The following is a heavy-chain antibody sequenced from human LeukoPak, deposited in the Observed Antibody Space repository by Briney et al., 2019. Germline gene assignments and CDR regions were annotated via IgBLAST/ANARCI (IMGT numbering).Heavy chain of an antibody. D-gene: IGHD1-26*01. Sequence: GGSLRLSCAASGFTFSSYGMHWVRQAPGKGLEWVAFIRYDGSNKYYADSVKGRFTTSRDNAKNSLYLQMNSLRAEDTAVYYCARDDGRWPTLGFDYWGQGTLVTVSS. CDR2: IRYDGSNK. J-gene: IGHJ4*02. CDR1: GFTFSSYG. CDR3: ARDDGRWPTLGFDY. V-gene: IGHV3-30*02.